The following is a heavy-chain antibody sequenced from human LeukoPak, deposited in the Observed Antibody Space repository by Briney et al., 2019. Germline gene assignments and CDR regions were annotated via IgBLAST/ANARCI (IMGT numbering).Heavy chain of an antibody. V-gene: IGHV3-49*04. CDR2: IRRKANGGTT. CDR1: VFTFSDYD. J-gene: IGHJ4*02. Sequence: GGSLTLSCTASVFTFSDYDMSWARQSTGRGLEGVGFIRRKANGGTTEYAASVRGRFNISKEDSKSIAYLQMNSLTTEDTAIYYCSRGAHFDYWGQGTLVTVSS. CDR3: SRGAHFDY.